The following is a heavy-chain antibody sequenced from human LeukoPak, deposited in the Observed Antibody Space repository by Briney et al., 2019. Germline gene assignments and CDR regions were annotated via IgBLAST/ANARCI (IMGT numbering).Heavy chain of an antibody. Sequence: GGSLRLSCAASGFTLSDYCMNWIRQAPGKGLEWISSISGSGYTIYYADSVKGRFTISRDNAKNSLYLQMNSLRADDTAVYYCARDGGGYSYYYMDVWGKGTTVTVSS. D-gene: IGHD3-16*01. J-gene: IGHJ6*03. V-gene: IGHV3-11*01. CDR1: GFTLSDYC. CDR3: ARDGGGYSYYYMDV. CDR2: ISGSGYTI.